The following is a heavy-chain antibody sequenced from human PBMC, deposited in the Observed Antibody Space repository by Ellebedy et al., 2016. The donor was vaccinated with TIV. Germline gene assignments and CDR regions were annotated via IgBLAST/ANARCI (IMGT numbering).Heavy chain of an antibody. Sequence: GESLKISCAASGLTVSSNYMSWVRQAPGKGLEWVSSISSRSSYIYYADSVKGRFTISRDNAKNSLYLQMNSLRAEDTAVYYCAREELGYCSGGSCYPLTNPPDYWGQGTLVTVSS. CDR1: GLTVSSNY. D-gene: IGHD2-15*01. CDR3: AREELGYCSGGSCYPLTNPPDY. J-gene: IGHJ4*02. CDR2: ISSRSSYI. V-gene: IGHV3-21*01.